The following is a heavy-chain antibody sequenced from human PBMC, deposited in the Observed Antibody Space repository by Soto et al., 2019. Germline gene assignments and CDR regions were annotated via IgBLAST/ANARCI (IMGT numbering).Heavy chain of an antibody. Sequence: ASVKVSFKASGYTFTSYGISWVRQAPGQGLEWMGWISAYNGNTNYAQKLQGRVTMTTDTSTSTAYMELRSLRSDDTAVYYCARVGVGKVRGLYGMDVWGQGTTVTVS. CDR3: ARVGVGKVRGLYGMDV. CDR2: ISAYNGNT. J-gene: IGHJ6*02. D-gene: IGHD3-10*01. V-gene: IGHV1-18*01. CDR1: GYTFTSYG.